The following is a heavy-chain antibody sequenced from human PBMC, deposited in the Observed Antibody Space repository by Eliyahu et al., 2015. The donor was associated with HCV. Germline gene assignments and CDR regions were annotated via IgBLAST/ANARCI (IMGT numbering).Heavy chain of an antibody. D-gene: IGHD5-18*01. V-gene: IGHV3-64D*08. CDR1: GFTFSSYA. J-gene: IGHJ6*02. Sequence: EVQLVESGGGLVQPGGSLXLSCSASGFTFSSYAMHWVRQAPGKGLEYVSAISSNGGSTYYADSVKGRFTISRDNSKXTLYLQMSSLRAEDTAVYYCVNGLWGHGDEIYYYYGMDVWGQGTTVTVSS. CDR2: ISSNGGST. CDR3: VNGLWGHGDEIYYYYGMDV.